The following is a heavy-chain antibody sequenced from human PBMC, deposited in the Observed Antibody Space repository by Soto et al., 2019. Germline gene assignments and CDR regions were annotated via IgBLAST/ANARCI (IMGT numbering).Heavy chain of an antibody. Sequence: SETLSLTCTVSGGSISSSSYYWGWIRQPPGKGLEWIGSIYYSGSTYYNPSLKSRVTISVDTSKNQFSLKLSSVTAADTAVYYCARELRRAWLRLCGFDPWGQGTLVTVSS. CDR2: IYYSGST. D-gene: IGHD5-12*01. CDR1: GGSISSSSYY. CDR3: ARELRRAWLRLCGFDP. J-gene: IGHJ5*02. V-gene: IGHV4-39*02.